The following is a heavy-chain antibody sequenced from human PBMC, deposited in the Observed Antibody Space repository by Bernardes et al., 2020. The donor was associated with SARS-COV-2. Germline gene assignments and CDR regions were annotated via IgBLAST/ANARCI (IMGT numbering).Heavy chain of an antibody. D-gene: IGHD6-6*01. CDR2: INHSGST. J-gene: IGHJ6*03. CDR1: GGSISGYY. V-gene: IGHV4-34*01. Sequence: SETLSLTCAVYGGSISGYYWSWIRQPPGKGLEWIGEINHSGSTNYNPSLKSRVTISVDTSKNQFSLKLSSVTAADTAVDYCARGVAARPGGGTGAARLPRDYCYLDLWGKGTTVTVSS. CDR3: ARGVAARPGGGTGAARLPRDYCYLDL.